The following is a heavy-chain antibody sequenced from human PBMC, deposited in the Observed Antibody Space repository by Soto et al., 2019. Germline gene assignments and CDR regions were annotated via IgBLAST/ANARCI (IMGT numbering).Heavy chain of an antibody. D-gene: IGHD3-10*01. CDR3: ARTYCWESYYPYWYFDL. CDR2: IYYSGST. Sequence: SGTVYITCTVYGGSISSSSFHWGWIRQPTGKGLEWIGSIYYSGSTYYSPSLKSRVTISVDTSKNQFSLKLNSVTAADTALYYCARTYCWESYYPYWYFDLWGRGTLVTVSS. J-gene: IGHJ2*01. V-gene: IGHV4-39*01. CDR1: GGSISSSSFH.